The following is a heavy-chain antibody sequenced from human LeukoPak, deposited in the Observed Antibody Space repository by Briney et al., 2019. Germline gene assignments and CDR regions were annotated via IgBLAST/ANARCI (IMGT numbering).Heavy chain of an antibody. CDR2: IYYSGST. J-gene: IGHJ3*02. V-gene: IGHV4-39*01. D-gene: IGHD3-3*01. Sequence: KPSETLSLTCTVSGGSISSSSYYWGWIRQPPGKGLEWIGSIYYSGSTYYNPSLKSRVTISVDTSKNQFSLKLSSVTAADTAVYYCARPLSKFWSGYRPANAFDIWGQGTMVTVSS. CDR1: GGSISSSSYY. CDR3: ARPLSKFWSGYRPANAFDI.